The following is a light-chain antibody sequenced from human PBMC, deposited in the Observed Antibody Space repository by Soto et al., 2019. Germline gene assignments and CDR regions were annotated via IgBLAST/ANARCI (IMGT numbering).Light chain of an antibody. V-gene: IGKV1-5*01. Sequence: DIQMTQSPSTLSASVGDRVTITCRASQSISSWLAWYQQKPGKAPKLLIYDASSLESGVPSRFSGSGSGTEFPLTISSLQPDDFANYYCQQYNSIGTFGQGTKVEIK. J-gene: IGKJ1*01. CDR1: QSISSW. CDR3: QQYNSIGT. CDR2: DAS.